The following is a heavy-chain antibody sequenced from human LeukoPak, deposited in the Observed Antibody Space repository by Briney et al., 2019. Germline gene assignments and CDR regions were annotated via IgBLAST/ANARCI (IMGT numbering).Heavy chain of an antibody. CDR3: ARGGLVRYNWFDP. J-gene: IGHJ5*02. CDR2: IYTSGGT. CDR1: GGSISSYY. Sequence: PSETLSLTCTVSGGSISSYYWSWIRQPPGKGLEWIGYIYTSGGTNYNPSLKSRVTISVDTSKNQFSLKLSSVTAADTAVYYCARGGLVRYNWFDPWGQGTLVTVSS. D-gene: IGHD6-6*01. V-gene: IGHV4-4*09.